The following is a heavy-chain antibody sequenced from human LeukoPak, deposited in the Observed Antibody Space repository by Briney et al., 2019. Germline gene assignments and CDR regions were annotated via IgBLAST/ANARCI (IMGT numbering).Heavy chain of an antibody. CDR3: ARDGISGSYYAEYFQH. CDR1: GGSVSSGSYY. Sequence: SETLSLTCTVSGGSVSSGSYYWSWIRQPPGKGLEWIGYIYYTGSTNYNPSLKSRVTISVDTSKNQFSLKLSSVTAADTAVYYCARDGISGSYYAEYFQHWGQGTLVTVSS. D-gene: IGHD1-26*01. CDR2: IYYTGST. J-gene: IGHJ1*01. V-gene: IGHV4-61*01.